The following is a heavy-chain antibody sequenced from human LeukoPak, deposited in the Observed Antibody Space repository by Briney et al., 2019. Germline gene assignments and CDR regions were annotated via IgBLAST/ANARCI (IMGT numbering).Heavy chain of an antibody. J-gene: IGHJ6*02. D-gene: IGHD2-15*01. CDR1: GYTFTSYG. V-gene: IGHV1-18*01. Sequence: ASVKVSCKASGYTFTSYGIIWVRQAPGQGLEWMGWISTNNGNTNYAQKLQARVTMTTDTSTSTAYLELRSLRSDDTAVYYCARDIYCSGGSCYYYYGMDVWGQGTTVTVSS. CDR2: ISTNNGNT. CDR3: ARDIYCSGGSCYYYYGMDV.